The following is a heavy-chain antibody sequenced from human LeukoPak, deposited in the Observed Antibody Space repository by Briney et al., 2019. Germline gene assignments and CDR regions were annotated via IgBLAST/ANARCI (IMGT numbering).Heavy chain of an antibody. D-gene: IGHD3-3*01. CDR2: ISDSGST. CDR3: ARVFRGAVTSNWFDP. Sequence: PSETLSLTCNVSGASMNCHYWTWIRLSPGKGLEWIGYISDSGSTSYNPSLKSRVIMALEASKTEFSLRLNSVTVADTAVYYCARVFRGAVTSNWFDPWGRGTLVTVSS. J-gene: IGHJ5*02. V-gene: IGHV4-59*11. CDR1: GASMNCHY.